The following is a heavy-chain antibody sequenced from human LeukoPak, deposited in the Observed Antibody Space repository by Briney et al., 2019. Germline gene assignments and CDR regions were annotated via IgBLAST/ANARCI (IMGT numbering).Heavy chain of an antibody. CDR2: IIGSGGRT. Sequence: GGSLRLSCAASGFTFSSYAMSWVRQPPGKGLEWVPTIIGSGGRTYYADFVKGRFTISRDNSKNTLYLQMNSLRAEDTAVYYCAKTNLYYDSSGYYSNYFDYWGQGTLVTVSS. CDR3: AKTNLYYDSSGYYSNYFDY. J-gene: IGHJ4*02. CDR1: GFTFSSYA. V-gene: IGHV3-23*01. D-gene: IGHD3-22*01.